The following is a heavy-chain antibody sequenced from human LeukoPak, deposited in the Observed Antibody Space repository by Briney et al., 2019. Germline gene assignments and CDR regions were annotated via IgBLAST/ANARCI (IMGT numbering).Heavy chain of an antibody. CDR2: ISSSGSTI. V-gene: IGHV3-48*04. Sequence: GGSLRLSCAASGFTFSSYSMNWVHQAPGKGLEWVSYISSSGSTIYYADSVKGRFTISRGNAKNSLYLQMNSLRAEDTAVYYCARVRMVRGVTYYYYYMDVWGKGTTVTVSS. D-gene: IGHD3-10*01. CDR1: GFTFSSYS. J-gene: IGHJ6*03. CDR3: ARVRMVRGVTYYYYYMDV.